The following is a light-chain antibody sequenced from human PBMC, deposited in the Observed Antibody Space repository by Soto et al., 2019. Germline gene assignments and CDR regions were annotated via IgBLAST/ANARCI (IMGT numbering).Light chain of an antibody. CDR3: QQFNNYPYT. Sequence: AIQLTQSPSSLSASVGDRVTITCRASQGISRALAWYQQKPGKAPKLLIYDASSLESGVPSRFSGSGSGTDFTLTISSLQPADFATYYCQQFNNYPYTFGQGTKLEIK. V-gene: IGKV1D-13*01. CDR1: QGISRA. J-gene: IGKJ2*01. CDR2: DAS.